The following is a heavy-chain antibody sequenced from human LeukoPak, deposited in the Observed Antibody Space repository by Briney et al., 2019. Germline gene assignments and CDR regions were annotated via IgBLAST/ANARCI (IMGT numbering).Heavy chain of an antibody. V-gene: IGHV3-30*04. CDR2: VLYDGETK. D-gene: IGHD3-16*02. CDR3: AKDRDDYLWGSYRNFDY. J-gene: IGHJ4*02. Sequence: GGSLRLSCAASGFTFSTYTLHWVRQAPGKGLEWVAVVLYDGETKYYADSVKGRFTISRDNSKNTLYLQMNSLRPKDTAVYYCAKDRDDYLWGSYRNFDYWGQGILVTVSS. CDR1: GFTFSTYT.